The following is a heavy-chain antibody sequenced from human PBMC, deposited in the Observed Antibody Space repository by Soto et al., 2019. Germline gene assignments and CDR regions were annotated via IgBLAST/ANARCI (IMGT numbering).Heavy chain of an antibody. CDR1: GFTFSSYG. D-gene: IGHD5-12*01. J-gene: IGHJ4*01. CDR3: AKSPEDRGYDSQWGRDLDD. Sequence: GGSLRLSCAASGFTFSSYGMHWVRQAPGKGLEWVAVISYDGSNKYYADSVKGRFTISRDNAKNSLYLEMSSLRAEDTAVYYGAKSPEDRGYDSQWGRDLDDWGQGTLVTVPS. CDR2: ISYDGSNK. V-gene: IGHV3-30*18.